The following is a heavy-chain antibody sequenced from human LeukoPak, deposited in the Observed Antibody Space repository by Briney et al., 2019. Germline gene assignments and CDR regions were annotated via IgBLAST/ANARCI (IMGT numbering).Heavy chain of an antibody. D-gene: IGHD3-22*01. CDR3: ASEKYYYDSSGYYGDY. Sequence: PGGSLRLSCAASGFTFSSYSMNWVRQAPGKGLEWVSSISSSSSYIYYADSVKGRFTISRDNAKNSLYLQMNSLRAEDTAVYYCASEKYYYDSSGYYGDYWGQGTLVTVSP. CDR1: GFTFSSYS. CDR2: ISSSSSYI. V-gene: IGHV3-21*01. J-gene: IGHJ4*02.